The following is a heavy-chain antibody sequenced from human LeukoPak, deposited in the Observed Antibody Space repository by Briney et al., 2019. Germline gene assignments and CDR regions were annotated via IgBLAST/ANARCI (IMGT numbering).Heavy chain of an antibody. CDR3: ARDLGNTGWYTFDY. V-gene: IGHV6-1*01. Sequence: SQTLSLTWDISGDSVSSNNGAWNWIRQSPSSGLEWLGRTYYRSKWYNDYAGSLNGRITISPDTSKNQFSLHLNSVTPEDTAVYYCARDLGNTGWYTFDYWGQGILVTVSS. CDR1: GDSVSSNNGA. J-gene: IGHJ4*02. CDR2: TYYRSKWYN. D-gene: IGHD6-19*01.